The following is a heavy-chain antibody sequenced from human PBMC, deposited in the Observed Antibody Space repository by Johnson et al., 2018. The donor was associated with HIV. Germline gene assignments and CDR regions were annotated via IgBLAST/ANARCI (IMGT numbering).Heavy chain of an antibody. CDR3: ARDSSNSFRFEMYAFDI. Sequence: QVQLVESGGGLVQPGGSLRLSCAVSGFTVSSYAMHWVRQAPGKGLEWVAVISYDGSNKYYADSVKGRFTISRDNSKNTLYLQMNSLRPEETAVYYCARDSSNSFRFEMYAFDIWGQGTMVTVSS. J-gene: IGHJ3*02. V-gene: IGHV3-30*04. CDR2: ISYDGSNK. D-gene: IGHD6-6*01. CDR1: GFTVSSYA.